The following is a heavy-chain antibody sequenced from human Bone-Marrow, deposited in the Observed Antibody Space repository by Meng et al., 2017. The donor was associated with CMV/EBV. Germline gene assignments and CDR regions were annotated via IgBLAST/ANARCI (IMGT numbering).Heavy chain of an antibody. CDR3: ASYSNYGY. CDR2: IYYSGST. J-gene: IGHJ4*02. V-gene: IGHV4-59*01. D-gene: IGHD4-11*01. CDR1: GGSISSYY. Sequence: GSLRLSCTVSGGSISSYYWSWIRQPPGKGLEWIGYIYYSGSTNYNPSLKSRVTISVDTSKNQFSLKLSSVTAADTAVYYCASYSNYGYWGQGTLVTVSS.